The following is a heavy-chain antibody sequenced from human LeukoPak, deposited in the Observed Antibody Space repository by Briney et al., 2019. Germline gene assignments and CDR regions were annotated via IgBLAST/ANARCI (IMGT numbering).Heavy chain of an antibody. CDR1: RFSLSTSGVG. D-gene: IGHD2-2*01. V-gene: IGHV2-5*02. Sequence: ECGPTLVKPTQTLTLTCTFFRFSLSTSGVGVGWIRQPPGTALEWLAVISWDDDKRYRPSLKSRLTITKDTSINQVVLTMTNMDPVDTATYYCAHRLGYCSSTSCYDWFDPWGQGTLVTVSS. J-gene: IGHJ5*02. CDR2: ISWDDDK. CDR3: AHRLGYCSSTSCYDWFDP.